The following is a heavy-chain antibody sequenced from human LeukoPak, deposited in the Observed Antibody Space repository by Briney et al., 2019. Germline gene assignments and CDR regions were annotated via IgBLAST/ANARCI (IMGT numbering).Heavy chain of an antibody. V-gene: IGHV1-69*13. CDR3: ARGLYRVGIVVVPAANDAFDI. CDR2: IIPIFGTA. J-gene: IGHJ3*02. D-gene: IGHD2-2*01. Sequence: SVKVSCKASGGNLSSYAMSWVLQAPGQGLEWMGGIIPIFGTANCAQKFQGRVTITADESTSTAYMELSSLRSEDTAVYYCARGLYRVGIVVVPAANDAFDIWGQGTMVTVSS. CDR1: GGNLSSYA.